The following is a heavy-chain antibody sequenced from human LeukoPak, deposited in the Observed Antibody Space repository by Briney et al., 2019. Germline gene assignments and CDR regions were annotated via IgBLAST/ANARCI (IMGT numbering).Heavy chain of an antibody. V-gene: IGHV1-69*13. CDR1: GGAFSSYA. CDR3: ARGRTYYYDSSGYSGVHAFDI. J-gene: IGHJ3*02. Sequence: SVKVSCKASGGAFSSYAISWVRQAPGQGLEWVGGIIPIFGTANYAQKFQGRVTITADESTSTAYMELSSLRSEDTAVYYCARGRTYYYDSSGYSGVHAFDIWGQGTMVTVSS. D-gene: IGHD3-22*01. CDR2: IIPIFGTA.